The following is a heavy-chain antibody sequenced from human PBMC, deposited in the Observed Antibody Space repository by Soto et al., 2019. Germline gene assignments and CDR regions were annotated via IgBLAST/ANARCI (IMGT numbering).Heavy chain of an antibody. V-gene: IGHV3-23*01. CDR3: ANKWFRRLAADY. CDR1: GFTFSSYA. D-gene: IGHD3-10*01. CDR2: ISGSGGST. Sequence: GGSLRLSCAASGFTFSSYAMSWVRQAPGKGLEWVSAISGSGGSTYYADSVKGRFTISRDNSKNTLYLQMNSLRAEDTAVYYCANKWFRRLAADYWGQGTLVTVSS. J-gene: IGHJ4*02.